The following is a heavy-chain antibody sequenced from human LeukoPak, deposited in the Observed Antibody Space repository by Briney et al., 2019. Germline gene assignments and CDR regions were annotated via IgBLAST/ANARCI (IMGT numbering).Heavy chain of an antibody. CDR1: GGSFSGYY. J-gene: IGHJ6*02. CDR2: IYYSGST. V-gene: IGHV4-30-4*01. Sequence: SETLSLTCAVYGGSFSGYYWSWIRQPPGKGLEWIGYIYYSGSTYYNPSLKSRVTISVDTSKNQFPLKLSSVTAADTAVYYCARNNKRYYYYGMDVWGQGATVTVSS. CDR3: ARNNKRYYYYGMDV. D-gene: IGHD1-14*01.